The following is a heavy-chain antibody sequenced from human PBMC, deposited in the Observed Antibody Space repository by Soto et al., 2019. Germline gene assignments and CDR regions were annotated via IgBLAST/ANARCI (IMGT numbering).Heavy chain of an antibody. Sequence: SQTLSLTCAVSGGSISSGGYSWSWIRQPPGKGLEWIGYIYHSGSTYYNPSLKSRVTISVDRSKNQFSLKLSSVTAADTAVYYCARGGAYYYDGSGYNAFDIWGQGTMVTVSS. D-gene: IGHD3-22*01. J-gene: IGHJ3*02. CDR2: IYHSGST. V-gene: IGHV4-30-2*01. CDR1: GGSISSGGYS. CDR3: ARGGAYYYDGSGYNAFDI.